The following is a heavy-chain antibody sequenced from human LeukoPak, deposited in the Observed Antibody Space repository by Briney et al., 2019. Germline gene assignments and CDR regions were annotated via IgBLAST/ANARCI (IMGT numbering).Heavy chain of an antibody. V-gene: IGHV1-18*01. CDR2: ISAYNGNT. CDR1: GYTFTSYG. Sequence: ASVKVSCKASGYTFTSYGISWARQAPGQGLEWMGWISAYNGNTNYAQKLQGRVTMTTDTSTSTAYMELRSLRSDDTAVYYCARDGAPLVGATYFDYWGQGTLVTVSS. J-gene: IGHJ4*02. CDR3: ARDGAPLVGATYFDY. D-gene: IGHD1-26*01.